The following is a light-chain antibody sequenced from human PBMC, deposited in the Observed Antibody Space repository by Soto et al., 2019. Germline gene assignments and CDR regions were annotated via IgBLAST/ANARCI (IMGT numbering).Light chain of an antibody. Sequence: EIVFTQSPATPSLSPGARATLSCRASQSVSSYLAWYQQKPGQAPRLLIYDASDRATGIPGRFSGSGSGTDFTLTISSLEPEDFATYYCQQANSFPLTFGQGTRLEIK. V-gene: IGKV3-11*01. CDR2: DAS. CDR3: QQANSFPLT. J-gene: IGKJ5*01. CDR1: QSVSSY.